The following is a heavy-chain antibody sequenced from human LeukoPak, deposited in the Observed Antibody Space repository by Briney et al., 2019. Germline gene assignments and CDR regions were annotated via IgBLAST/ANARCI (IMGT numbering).Heavy chain of an antibody. CDR2: ISGSGGST. V-gene: IGHV3-23*01. J-gene: IGHJ4*02. CDR1: GFTFSSYG. D-gene: IGHD2-8*02. CDR3: ATYRQVLLPFES. Sequence: PGGSLRLSCAASGFTFSSYGMSWVRQAPGKGLEWVSAISGSGGSTYYADSGKGRFTISRDNSKNTLYLQMNSLRAEDTAIYYCATYRQVLLPFESWGQGTLVTVSS.